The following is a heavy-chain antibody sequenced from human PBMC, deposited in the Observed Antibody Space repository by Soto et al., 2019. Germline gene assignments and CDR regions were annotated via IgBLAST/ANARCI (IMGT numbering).Heavy chain of an antibody. V-gene: IGHV4-38-2*02. D-gene: IGHD2-21*01. J-gene: IGHJ6*02. CDR3: AREHKRLYGMDV. CDR1: DYSISSGYY. CDR2: IYHSGTT. Sequence: SETLSLTCGVSDYSISSGYYWGWVRQPPGRGLEWIANIYHSGTTHYNPSLKSRVTISVDTSKNQFSLKLSSVTAADTAVYYCAREHKRLYGMDVWGQGTTVTVSS.